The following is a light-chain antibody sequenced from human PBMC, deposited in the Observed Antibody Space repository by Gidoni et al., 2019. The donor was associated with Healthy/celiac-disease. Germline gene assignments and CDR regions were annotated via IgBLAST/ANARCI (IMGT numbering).Light chain of an antibody. CDR3: QQSDSTPFT. J-gene: IGKJ5*01. V-gene: IGKV1-39*01. Sequence: DIQMTQSPSSLSASVGDRVTITCRASQSISSYLNWYQQKPGTAPKLLIYAASSLQSGVPSRFSGSGSGTYFTLTLSSLQPEDFATYYCQQSDSTPFTFGQGTRLEIK. CDR1: QSISSY. CDR2: AAS.